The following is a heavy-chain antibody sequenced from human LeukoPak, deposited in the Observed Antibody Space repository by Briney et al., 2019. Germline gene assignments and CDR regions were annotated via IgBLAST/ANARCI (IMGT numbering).Heavy chain of an antibody. D-gene: IGHD3-16*01. J-gene: IGHJ6*03. CDR2: IYYSGST. V-gene: IGHV4-39*07. CDR3: ARVKDPGGYYYYYYMDV. CDR1: AGSISSSSYY. Sequence: SETLSLTCTVSAGSISSSSYYWGWIRQPPGKGLEWIGSIYYSGSTYYNPSLKSRVTISIDTSKNQFSLKVTSVTAADTAVYYCARVKDPGGYYYYYYMDVWGKGTTVTVSS.